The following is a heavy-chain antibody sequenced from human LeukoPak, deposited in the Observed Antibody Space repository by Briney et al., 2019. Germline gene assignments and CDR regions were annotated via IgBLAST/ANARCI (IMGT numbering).Heavy chain of an antibody. CDR3: ARIPLKCGDPSY. J-gene: IGHJ4*02. CDR2: IYYSGST. V-gene: IGHV4-31*03. CDR1: GGSISSGGYY. D-gene: IGHD4-17*01. Sequence: PSETLSLTCTVSGGSISSGGYYWSWIRQHPGKGLEWIGYIYYSGSTYYNPSLKSRVTISVDTSKNQFSLKLSSVTAADTAVYSCARIPLKCGDPSYWGKGPLVTVS.